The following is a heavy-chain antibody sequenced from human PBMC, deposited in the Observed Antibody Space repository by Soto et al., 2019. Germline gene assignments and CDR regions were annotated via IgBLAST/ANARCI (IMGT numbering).Heavy chain of an antibody. CDR1: GFTFSSYG. J-gene: IGHJ4*02. CDR2: IWYDGSNK. D-gene: IGHD5-18*01. V-gene: IGHV3-33*01. CDR3: ARAPAGYSEPYFDY. Sequence: GGSLRLSCAASGFTFSSYGMHWVRQAPGKGLEWVAVIWYDGSNKYYADSVKGRFTISRDNSKNTLYLQMNSLRAEDTAVYYCARAPAGYSEPYFDYWGQGTLVTVSS.